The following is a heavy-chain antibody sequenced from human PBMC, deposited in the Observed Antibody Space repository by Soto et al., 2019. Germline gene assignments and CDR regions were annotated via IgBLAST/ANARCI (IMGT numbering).Heavy chain of an antibody. Sequence: QLQLQESRPGLVKPSETLSLTCTVSGGSISSSSYYWGWIRQPPGKRLEWIGSIYYTWRTYYNPSLKRRVTLSVDRSKNQFSLKLSSVTAAATAVYLCARHGVQSSGFTDYWGQGTLVTVSS. CDR1: GGSISSSSYY. CDR3: ARHGVQSSGFTDY. CDR2: IYYTWRT. J-gene: IGHJ4*02. V-gene: IGHV4-39*01. D-gene: IGHD6-19*01.